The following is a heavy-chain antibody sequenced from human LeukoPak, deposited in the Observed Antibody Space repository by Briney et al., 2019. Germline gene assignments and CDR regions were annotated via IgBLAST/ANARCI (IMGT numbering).Heavy chain of an antibody. CDR3: AKDAISAAARGDAFDI. CDR2: ISYDESNT. V-gene: IGHV3-30*04. J-gene: IGHJ3*02. D-gene: IGHD6-13*01. CDR1: GFTFSSYA. Sequence: GGSLRLSCAASGFTFSSYAMHWVRQAPGKGLEWVALISYDESNTFYADSVKGRFTISRDISKNTLYLQMNSLRAEDTAVYYCAKDAISAAARGDAFDIWGQGTMVTVSS.